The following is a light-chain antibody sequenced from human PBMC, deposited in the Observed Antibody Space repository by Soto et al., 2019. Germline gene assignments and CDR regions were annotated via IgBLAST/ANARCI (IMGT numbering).Light chain of an antibody. V-gene: IGKV3D-11*02. CDR2: DAS. CDR1: QSVSSY. CDR3: QQRSYWHPCT. Sequence: EIVLTQSPATLSLSPGERATLSCRASQSVSSYLAWYQQKPGQAPRLLIYDASNRATGIPARFSGSGPGTDFSLTISSLEPEDFAVDYCQQRSYWHPCTFGQGTKLEIK. J-gene: IGKJ2*02.